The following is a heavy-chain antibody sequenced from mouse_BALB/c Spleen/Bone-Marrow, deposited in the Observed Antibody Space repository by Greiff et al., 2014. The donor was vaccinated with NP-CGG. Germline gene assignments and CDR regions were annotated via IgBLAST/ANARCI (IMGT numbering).Heavy chain of an antibody. CDR2: IDPAIFT. CDR3: ASYRYGWYFDV. V-gene: IGHV14-3*02. CDR1: GFNIKDTY. D-gene: IGHD2-14*01. Sequence: EVQLQQSGAELVKPGASVKLSCTASGFNIKDTYLHWVKQRPEQGLDWIGRIDPAIFTKYDPKFQGKATITADTSSNAAYLHLSSLTSEDTAVYYCASYRYGWYFDVWGAGTTVTVSS. J-gene: IGHJ1*01.